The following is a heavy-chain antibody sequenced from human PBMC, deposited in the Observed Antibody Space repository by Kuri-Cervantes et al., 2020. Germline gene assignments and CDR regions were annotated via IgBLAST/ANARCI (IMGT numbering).Heavy chain of an antibody. Sequence: GGSLRLSCAASGFTFSSYAMHWVRQAPGKGLEWVAVISYDGSNKYYADSVKGRFTISRDVSKNTLCLQMNSLRAEDTAVYYCAKGVLDYSGSWATFDCWGQGTLVTVSS. V-gene: IGHV3-30-3*01. CDR3: AKGVLDYSGSWATFDC. J-gene: IGHJ4*02. CDR2: ISYDGSNK. CDR1: GFTFSSYA. D-gene: IGHD6-13*01.